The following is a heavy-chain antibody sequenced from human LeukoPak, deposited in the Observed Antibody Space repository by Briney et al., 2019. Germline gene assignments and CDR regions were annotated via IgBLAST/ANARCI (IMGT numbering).Heavy chain of an antibody. CDR2: IYHTGST. CDR3: ARRGRNSSGWQDYL. J-gene: IGHJ4*02. V-gene: IGHV4-59*01. Sequence: SETLSLTCTVSGGSISSYYWSWVRQPPGKGLEWIAYIYHTGSTNYNPSLSSGVTISINTAKNQFSLKLTSVTAADTAVYYWARRGRNSSGWQDYLWGQGTLVTVSS. D-gene: IGHD6-25*01. CDR1: GGSISSYY.